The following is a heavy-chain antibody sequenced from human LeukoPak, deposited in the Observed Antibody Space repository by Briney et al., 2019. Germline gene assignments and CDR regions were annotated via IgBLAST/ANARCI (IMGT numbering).Heavy chain of an antibody. D-gene: IGHD6-19*01. V-gene: IGHV1-24*01. CDR2: FDPEDGET. J-gene: IGHJ4*02. CDR3: ATVFRGGSSGWYGGLNY. Sequence: VASVKVSCKVSGYTLTELSMHWVRQAPGKGLEWMGGFDPEDGETIYAQKFQGRVTMTEDTSTDTAYMELSSLRSEDTAVYYCATVFRGGSSGWYGGLNYWGQGTLVTVSS. CDR1: GYTLTELS.